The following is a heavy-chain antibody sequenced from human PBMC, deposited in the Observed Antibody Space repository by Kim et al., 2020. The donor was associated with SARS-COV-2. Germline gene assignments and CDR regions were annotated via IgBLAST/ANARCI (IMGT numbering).Heavy chain of an antibody. V-gene: IGHV3-7*01. D-gene: IGHD3-16*01. Sequence: GGSLRLSCAAFGFSFSDYWMRWVRQAPGKGLEWVANIKQDGSEKYYVDSVKGRFTISRDNAKNSLYLQMNSLRGEDTPVYYCVRGGSMDVWGQGTTVTVS. CDR1: GFSFSDYW. J-gene: IGHJ6*02. CDR2: IKQDGSEK. CDR3: VRGGSMDV.